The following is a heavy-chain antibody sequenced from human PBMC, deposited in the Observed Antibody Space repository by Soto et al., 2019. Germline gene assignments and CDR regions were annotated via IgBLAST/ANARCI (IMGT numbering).Heavy chain of an antibody. CDR1: GGSFSGYY. CDR3: ARDWEVVRGGGEYGMDG. CDR2: IYYSGRT. D-gene: IGHD3-10*01. J-gene: IGHJ6*02. V-gene: IGHV4-34*09. Sequence: PSETLSLTCAVYGGSFSGYYWTWLRQTPGKGQEWIGNIYYSGRTYYNPSRKSRVTISLDTPKNHFYLRLCSVTAAYTAVYYCARDWEVVRGGGEYGMDGWGQGTTVT.